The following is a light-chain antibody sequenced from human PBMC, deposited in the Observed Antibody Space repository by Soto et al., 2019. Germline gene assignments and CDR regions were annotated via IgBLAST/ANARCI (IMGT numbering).Light chain of an antibody. J-gene: IGKJ1*01. CDR3: HQRQRWPRT. CDR1: QSVGAD. CDR2: EAS. V-gene: IGKV3-11*01. Sequence: EIVMTQSPSTLSLSPGERATLSCRASQSVGADLVWYQHKPGQAPRLIIYEASNRAAGIPARFSGSGSGTDVTLTITSLEPEDFAFYYCHQRQRWPRTLGQGTKVDIK.